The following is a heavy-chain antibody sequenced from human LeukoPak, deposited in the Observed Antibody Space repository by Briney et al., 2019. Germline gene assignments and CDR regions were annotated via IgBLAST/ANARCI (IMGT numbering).Heavy chain of an antibody. CDR1: GYNFPIYW. J-gene: IGHJ4*02. CDR3: ARLQGQQWQERVYHFDY. Sequence: GESLKISCQGSGYNFPIYWIGWVRQMPGQGLEWMGIIYPDDSNTIYGPSFQGQVTISADKSINTAYLEWSSLKASDTAMYYCARLQGQQWQERVYHFDYWGQGTLVTVSS. CDR2: IYPDDSNT. D-gene: IGHD1-1*01. V-gene: IGHV5-51*01.